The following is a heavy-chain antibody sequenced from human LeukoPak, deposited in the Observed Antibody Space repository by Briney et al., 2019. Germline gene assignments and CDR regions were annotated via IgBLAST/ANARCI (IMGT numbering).Heavy chain of an antibody. Sequence: GGSLRLSCAASGFTFSSYEMNWGRQAPGKGQEWVSYISSSGSTIYYADSVKGRFTISRDNAKNSLYLQMNSLRVEDTAVYYCARSAGTWFDPWGEGTLVTVSS. V-gene: IGHV3-48*03. CDR2: ISSSGSTI. CDR3: ARSAGTWFDP. D-gene: IGHD1-1*01. CDR1: GFTFSSYE. J-gene: IGHJ5*02.